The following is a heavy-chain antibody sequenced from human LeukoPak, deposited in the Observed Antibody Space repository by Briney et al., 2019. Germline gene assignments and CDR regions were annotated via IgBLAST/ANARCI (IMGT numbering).Heavy chain of an antibody. CDR1: GYTFTGYY. CDR2: INPNSGGT. Sequence: ASVKVSCKASGYTFTGYYMHWVRQAPGQGLEWMGWINPNSGGTNYAQKFQGRVTMTRDTSISTAYMELSRLRSDDTAVYYCARDSTTFGVVQYYFDYWGPGTLVTVSS. J-gene: IGHJ4*02. D-gene: IGHD3-3*01. V-gene: IGHV1-2*02. CDR3: ARDSTTFGVVQYYFDY.